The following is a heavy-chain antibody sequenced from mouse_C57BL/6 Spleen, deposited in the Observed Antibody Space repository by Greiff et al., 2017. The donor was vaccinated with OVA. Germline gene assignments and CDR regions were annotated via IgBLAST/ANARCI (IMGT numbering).Heavy chain of an antibody. CDR1: GYTFTSYW. CDR3: AIQGYFGSSPYYYAMDY. J-gene: IGHJ4*01. Sequence: QVQLQQSGAELAKPGASVKLSCKASGYTFTSYWMHWVKQRPGQGLEWIGYINPSSGYTKYNQKFKDKATLTADKSSSTAYMQLNNLTYEDSAVYYCAIQGYFGSSPYYYAMDYWGQGTSVTVSS. D-gene: IGHD1-1*01. CDR2: INPSSGYT. V-gene: IGHV1-7*01.